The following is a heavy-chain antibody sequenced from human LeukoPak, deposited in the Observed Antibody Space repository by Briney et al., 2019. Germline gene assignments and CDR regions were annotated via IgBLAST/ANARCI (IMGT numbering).Heavy chain of an antibody. CDR2: IIPILGIA. CDR1: GGTFSSYA. D-gene: IGHD3-22*01. Sequence: ASVKVSCKASGGTFSSYAISWVRQAPGQGLEWMGRIIPILGIANYAQKFQGRVTITADKSTSTAYMELSSLRSEDTAVYYCARSFPRHYYDSSGYYGYYFDYWGQGTLVTVSS. CDR3: ARSFPRHYYDSSGYYGYYFDY. J-gene: IGHJ4*02. V-gene: IGHV1-69*04.